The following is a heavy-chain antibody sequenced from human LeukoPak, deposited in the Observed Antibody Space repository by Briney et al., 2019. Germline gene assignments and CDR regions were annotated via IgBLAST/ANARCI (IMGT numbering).Heavy chain of an antibody. CDR3: ARGGSKKRGGYYGY. CDR1: GFTFSSYG. CDR2: VWYDGSKE. J-gene: IGHJ4*02. V-gene: IGHV3-33*01. Sequence: PGGSLRLSCAASGFTFSSYGMHWVRQCPGKGLEWVAVVWYDGSKEYYADSVKGRFTVSRDNSKNTLYLQMNTLRVEDTAVYYCARGGSKKRGGYYGYWGQGTLVTVSS. D-gene: IGHD3-10*01.